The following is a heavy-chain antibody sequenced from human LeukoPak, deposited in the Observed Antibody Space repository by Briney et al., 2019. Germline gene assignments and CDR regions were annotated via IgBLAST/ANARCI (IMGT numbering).Heavy chain of an antibody. CDR2: IKHDGSEK. J-gene: IGHJ4*02. Sequence: GGSLRLSCAAPEFTFSSYWMSWVRQPPGSGLEWVATIKHDGSEKYYGDSVKGRFTLSRDNVYNSLYLQMNSLRAEDTAVYYCARGLLGAVTTFDYWGQGTLVTVSS. CDR3: ARGLLGAVTTFDY. D-gene: IGHD4-11*01. CDR1: EFTFSSYW. V-gene: IGHV3-7*03.